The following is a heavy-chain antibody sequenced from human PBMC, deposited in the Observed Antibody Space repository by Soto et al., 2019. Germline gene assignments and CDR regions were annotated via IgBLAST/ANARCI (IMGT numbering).Heavy chain of an antibody. Sequence: GATVKDSCKASGYTFTNYGISWVRQAPGQGREWMGWISAYNGNTNYAQKPQGRVTMTTDTSTSTAYMELRSLRSDDTAVYYCARDVRCSSTSCFNWFDPWGQGTLVTVSS. J-gene: IGHJ5*02. CDR3: ARDVRCSSTSCFNWFDP. CDR2: ISAYNGNT. D-gene: IGHD2-2*01. V-gene: IGHV1-18*01. CDR1: GYTFTNYG.